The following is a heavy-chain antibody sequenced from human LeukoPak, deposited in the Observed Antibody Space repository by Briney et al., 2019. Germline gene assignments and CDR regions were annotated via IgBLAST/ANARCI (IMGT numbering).Heavy chain of an antibody. CDR1: GFTFSDSA. CDR3: ARDTPYDFWSGSNWFDP. J-gene: IGHJ5*02. Sequence: PGGSLKLSCAASGFTFSDSAMHWVRQASGKGLEWLGRIRSKANTYATAYAASVKGRFTISRDDSKNTAYLQMNSLKTEDTAVYYCARDTPYDFWSGSNWFDPWGQGTLVTVSS. V-gene: IGHV3-73*01. CDR2: IRSKANTYAT. D-gene: IGHD3-3*01.